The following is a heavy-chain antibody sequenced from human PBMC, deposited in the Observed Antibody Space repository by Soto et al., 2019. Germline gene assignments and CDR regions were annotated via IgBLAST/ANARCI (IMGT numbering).Heavy chain of an antibody. D-gene: IGHD2-2*02. Sequence: EVQLLESGGGLVQPGGSLRLSCVASALTSSSYAMSWVRQAPGKGLEWVSTITGSGGSSTYYADAVKGRFTIFRDNSKNTLYLQMDSLRPEDTAVYYCARGIPADYWGQGTLVTVSS. CDR1: ALTSSSYA. V-gene: IGHV3-23*01. J-gene: IGHJ4*02. CDR3: ARGIPADY. CDR2: ITGSGGSST.